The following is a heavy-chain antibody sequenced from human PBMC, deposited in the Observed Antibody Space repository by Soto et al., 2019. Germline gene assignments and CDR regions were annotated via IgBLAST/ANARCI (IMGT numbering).Heavy chain of an antibody. Sequence: PGWSLRLSCAASGFTFSRYSMNWVRQAPGKGLEWVSSISSTTNYIYYADSMKGRFTVSRDNAKNSVYLDMNSLSAEDTAVYYCARESEDLTSNFDYWGQGTLVTVS. CDR3: ARESEDLTSNFDY. CDR1: GFTFSRYS. V-gene: IGHV3-21*01. CDR2: ISSTTNYI. J-gene: IGHJ4*02.